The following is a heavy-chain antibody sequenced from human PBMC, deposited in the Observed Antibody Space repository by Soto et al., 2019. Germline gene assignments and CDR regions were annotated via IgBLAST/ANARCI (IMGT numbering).Heavy chain of an antibody. J-gene: IGHJ5*02. CDR2: IIPIFGTA. D-gene: IGHD5-12*01. Sequence: GASVKVSCKASGGTFSSYAISWVRQAPGQGLEWMGGIIPIFGTANYAQKFQGRVTITADESTSTAYMELSSLRSEDTAVYYCARQLERDGYNDNWFDPWGQGTLVTVSS. CDR3: ARQLERDGYNDNWFDP. V-gene: IGHV1-69*13. CDR1: GGTFSSYA.